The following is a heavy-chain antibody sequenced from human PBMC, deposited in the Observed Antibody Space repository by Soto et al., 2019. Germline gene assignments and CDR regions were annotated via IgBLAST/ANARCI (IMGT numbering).Heavy chain of an antibody. V-gene: IGHV4-31*03. D-gene: IGHD2-15*01. J-gene: IGHJ4*02. Sequence: SETLCPSGNISGASISGGGYYWGWIRQHPGKGLEWIGYIYYSGSTYYNPSLKSRVTISVDTSKNQFSLKLSSVSAADTAVYYCARLYDATGYWCQGSLFTLSS. CDR2: IYYSGST. CDR3: ARLYDATGY. CDR1: GASISGGGYY.